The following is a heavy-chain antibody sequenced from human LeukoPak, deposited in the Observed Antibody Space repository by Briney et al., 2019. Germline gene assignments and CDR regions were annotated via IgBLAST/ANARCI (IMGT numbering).Heavy chain of an antibody. Sequence: AGGSLRLSCAASGFTFSSYAMSWVRQAPGKGLEWGSAISGSGGSTYYADSVKGRFTISRDNSKNTLYLRMNSLRAEDTAVYYCAKADRNYDFWSGYFRVYFDYWGQGTLVTVSS. CDR2: ISGSGGST. CDR3: AKADRNYDFWSGYFRVYFDY. V-gene: IGHV3-23*01. CDR1: GFTFSSYA. D-gene: IGHD3-3*01. J-gene: IGHJ4*02.